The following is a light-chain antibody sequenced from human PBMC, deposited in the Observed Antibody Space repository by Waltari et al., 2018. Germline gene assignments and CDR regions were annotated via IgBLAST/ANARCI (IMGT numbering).Light chain of an antibody. CDR1: KLGDKY. V-gene: IGLV3-1*01. J-gene: IGLJ3*02. CDR2: QDT. Sequence: SYELTQSPSVSVSPGQTASITCSGDKLGDKYASWYQQKPAQSPVLVIYQDTKRPSGIPERFSGSNSGNTATLTISGTQGMDEADYYCLAWDSSTAWVFGGGTKLTVL. CDR3: LAWDSSTAWV.